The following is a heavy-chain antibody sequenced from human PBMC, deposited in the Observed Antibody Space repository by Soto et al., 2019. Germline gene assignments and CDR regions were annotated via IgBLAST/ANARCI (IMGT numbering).Heavy chain of an antibody. CDR1: GFTFSSYD. J-gene: IGHJ4*02. CDR2: ISSNGGTT. V-gene: IGHV3-64*01. CDR3: VRRGSGNYDY. Sequence: EVQLAESGGGMVEPGGSLRLSCVASGFTFSSYDLHWVRQAPGKGLEYLSSISSNGGTTYYGNSVKGRVTISRDNSKITLYLQMGRLRAEDMAVYYSVRRGSGNYDYWGQGTLVTGSS. D-gene: IGHD1-7*01.